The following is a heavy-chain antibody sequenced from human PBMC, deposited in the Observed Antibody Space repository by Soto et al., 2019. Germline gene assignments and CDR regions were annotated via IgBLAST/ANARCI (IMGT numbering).Heavy chain of an antibody. CDR3: AKLTYSDLWSGSHDS. J-gene: IGHJ4*02. D-gene: IGHD3-3*01. Sequence: GGSLRLSCASSGCTFSSRAMSWVRQAPGKGLDWVSIISASGDNTYYADSVKGRFTISRDNSKNTLYLQVNSLRAEDTAVYYCAKLTYSDLWSGSHDSWGQGTLVTVSS. CDR2: ISASGDNT. CDR1: GCTFSSRA. V-gene: IGHV3-23*01.